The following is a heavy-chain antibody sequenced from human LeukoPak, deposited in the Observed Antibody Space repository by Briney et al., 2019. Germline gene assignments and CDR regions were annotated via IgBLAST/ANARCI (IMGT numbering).Heavy chain of an antibody. D-gene: IGHD3-10*01. CDR2: ITKSSINK. CDR1: GFTFSSYT. CDR3: ARRGAXXXTADY. V-gene: IGHV3-21*01. J-gene: IGHJ4*02. Sequence: GGSLRLSCAASGFTFSSYTMNWVRQAPGKGLEWVSSITKSSINKYYADSVKGRFTISRDNAENSLYLQMNSLRGEDTALYFCARRGAXXXTADYWGQGTLVTVSS.